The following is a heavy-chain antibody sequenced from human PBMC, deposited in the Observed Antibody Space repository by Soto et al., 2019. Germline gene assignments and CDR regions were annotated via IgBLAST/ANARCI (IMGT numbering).Heavy chain of an antibody. CDR2: ISYDESNK. V-gene: IGHV3-30*18. CDR3: AKNGDFDWLLAAY. Sequence: VRWGAFGCKCVSHGRHCVLQAPGKGLEWVSFISYDESNKYYADSVKGRFTISRDNSKNTLYLQMNSLRAEDTAMYFCAKNGDFDWLLAAYWRQRTLVTVSS. D-gene: IGHD3-9*01. CDR1: GCKCVSHG. J-gene: IGHJ4*02.